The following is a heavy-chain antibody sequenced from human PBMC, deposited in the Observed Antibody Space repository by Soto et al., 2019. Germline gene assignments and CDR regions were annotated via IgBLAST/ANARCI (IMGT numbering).Heavy chain of an antibody. CDR1: GFTFSSYA. Sequence: GGSLRLSCAASGFTFSSYAMSWVRQAPGKGLEWVSAISGSGGSTYYADSVKGRFTISRDNSKNTLYLQMNSLRAEDTAVYYCAKDLKWGYCSGGTCYDLDHWGQGTLVTVSS. V-gene: IGHV3-23*01. CDR3: AKDLKWGYCSGGTCYDLDH. CDR2: ISGSGGST. J-gene: IGHJ4*02. D-gene: IGHD2-15*01.